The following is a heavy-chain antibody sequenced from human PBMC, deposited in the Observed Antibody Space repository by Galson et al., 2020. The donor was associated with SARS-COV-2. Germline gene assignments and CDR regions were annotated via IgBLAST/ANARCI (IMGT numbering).Heavy chain of an antibody. J-gene: IGHJ4*02. CDR3: VRDGSTVDYFDY. CDR2: IYYSGSA. D-gene: IGHD4-17*01. V-gene: IGHV4-39*07. CDR1: GGTIPSDGHY. Sequence: SETLPLTCTVSGGTIPSDGHYWGWVRQPPGEGLEWIGNIYYSGSAYYNSSLKSRVSISVDTSRKQLSLRLTPETAADTAVYYCVRDGSTVDYFDYWGQGILVTVSS.